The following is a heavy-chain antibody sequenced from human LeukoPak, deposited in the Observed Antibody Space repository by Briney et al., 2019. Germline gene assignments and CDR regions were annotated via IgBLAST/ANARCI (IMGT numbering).Heavy chain of an antibody. CDR3: ARDLTPLIEVTAIWGENWFDP. CDR2: IYYSGST. J-gene: IGHJ5*02. V-gene: IGHV4-39*07. D-gene: IGHD2-21*02. CDR1: GGSISSSSYY. Sequence: PSETLSLTCTVSGGSISSSSYYWGWIRQPPVKGLEWIGSIYYSGSTYYNPSLKSRVTISVDTSKNQFSLKLSSVTAADTAVYYCARDLTPLIEVTAIWGENWFDPWGQGTLVTVSS.